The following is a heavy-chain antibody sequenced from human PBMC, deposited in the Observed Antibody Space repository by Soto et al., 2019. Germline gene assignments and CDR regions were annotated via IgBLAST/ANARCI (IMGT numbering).Heavy chain of an antibody. Sequence: ASVKVSCKASGYTFTSYGISWVRQAPGQGLEWMGWISAYNGNTNYAQKLQGRVTMTTDTSTSTAYMELRSLRSDGTAVYYCARDQGGYYDENAFDIWGQGTMVTVSS. V-gene: IGHV1-18*04. J-gene: IGHJ3*02. D-gene: IGHD3-10*01. CDR1: GYTFTSYG. CDR2: ISAYNGNT. CDR3: ARDQGGYYDENAFDI.